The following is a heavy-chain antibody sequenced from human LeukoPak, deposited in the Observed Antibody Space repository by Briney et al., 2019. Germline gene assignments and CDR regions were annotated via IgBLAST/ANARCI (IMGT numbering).Heavy chain of an antibody. D-gene: IGHD6-19*01. CDR2: INQDGSEK. CDR3: ARVQGSSGPGIFEY. V-gene: IGHV3-7*01. CDR1: GFTLSNYW. J-gene: IGHJ4*02. Sequence: QPGGSLRLSCAASGFTLSNYWMSWVGQAPGKGLEWVANINQDGSEKYYVDSVKGRFTISRDNARSSLYLQMNSLRVEDTAVYYCARVQGSSGPGIFEYWGQGTLVPVSS.